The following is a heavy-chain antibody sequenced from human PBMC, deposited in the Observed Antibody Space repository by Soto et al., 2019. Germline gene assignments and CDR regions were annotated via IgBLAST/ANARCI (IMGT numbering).Heavy chain of an antibody. V-gene: IGHV1-69*01. D-gene: IGHD4-17*01. CDR1: GVTVNRCA. CDR3: AIGYGGYFDA. J-gene: IGHJ4*02. Sequence: QVQLVQAGPEVKKPGTSVKVSGKASGVTVNRCAVTWVRQAPGQGVQWLGGITPLFETTNHAQNLQGRATITADEYTTTSYLELRGLASEDTAVYYCAIGYGGYFDALGQGTLVIVSS. CDR2: ITPLFETT.